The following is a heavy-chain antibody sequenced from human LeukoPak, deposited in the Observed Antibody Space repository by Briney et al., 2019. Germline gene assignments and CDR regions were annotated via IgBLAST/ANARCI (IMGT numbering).Heavy chain of an antibody. CDR3: ARDRGKSYSGYDY. J-gene: IGHJ4*02. CDR2: IYYSGST. Sequence: PSETLSLTCTVSGASLSSGGYYWSWLRHHPGKGLEWFGYIYYSGSTYYNPSLKSRVTISVDTSKNQFSLKLSSVTAADTDVYYCARDRGKSYSGYDYWGQGTLVTVSS. CDR1: GASLSSGGYY. D-gene: IGHD5-12*01. V-gene: IGHV4-31*03.